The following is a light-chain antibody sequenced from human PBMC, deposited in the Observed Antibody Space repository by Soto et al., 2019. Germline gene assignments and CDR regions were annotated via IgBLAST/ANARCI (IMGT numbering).Light chain of an antibody. CDR2: GAS. Sequence: EIVLTQSPGTLSLSQGERTTLSCRDSQSISSKYLAWYQQKLGQAPRLLIYGASSRATGIPDRFSGSGSGTDFTLTISSLDPEDFAVYYCHQYDNSPWTFGQGTKVDI. CDR1: QSISSKY. J-gene: IGKJ1*01. V-gene: IGKV3-20*01. CDR3: HQYDNSPWT.